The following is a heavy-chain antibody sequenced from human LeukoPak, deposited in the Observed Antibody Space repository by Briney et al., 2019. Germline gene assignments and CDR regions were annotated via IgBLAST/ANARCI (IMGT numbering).Heavy chain of an antibody. V-gene: IGHV3-23*01. CDR2: IKGGGGDP. CDR1: GFTFSSNA. CDR3: AKGGHDFNPFYW. Sequence: GGSLRLSCAASGFTFSSNAMGWVRQAPGKGLEWVSSIKGGGGDPFYADSVKGRFAISRDNSKNTLFLQLNSLRAEDTAVYYCAKGGHDFNPFYWWGQGTLVTVSS. J-gene: IGHJ4*02. D-gene: IGHD2-21*02.